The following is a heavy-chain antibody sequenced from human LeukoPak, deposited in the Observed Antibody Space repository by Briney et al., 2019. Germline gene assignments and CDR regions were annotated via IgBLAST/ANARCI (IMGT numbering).Heavy chain of an antibody. D-gene: IGHD2/OR15-2a*01. Sequence: SETLSLTCTVSGASISSGDYYWSWIRQPPGKGLEWIGYIYYSGSTYYNPSLKSRVTISVDTSKNQFSLKLSSVTAADTAVYYCARVIRGNFDYWGQGTLVTVSS. CDR2: IYYSGST. CDR3: ARVIRGNFDY. J-gene: IGHJ4*02. CDR1: GASISSGDYY. V-gene: IGHV4-30-4*01.